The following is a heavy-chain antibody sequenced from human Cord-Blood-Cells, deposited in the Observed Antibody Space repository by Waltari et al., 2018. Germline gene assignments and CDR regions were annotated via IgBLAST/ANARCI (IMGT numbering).Heavy chain of an antibody. CDR1: FTSYG. J-gene: IGHJ4*02. Sequence: FTSYGISWVRQAPGQGLEWMGWISAYNGNTNYAQKLQGRVTMTTDTSTSTAYMELRSLRSDDTAVYYCARRREDKISNIAARLDYWGQGTLVTVSS. CDR3: ARRREDKISNIAARLDY. D-gene: IGHD6-6*01. V-gene: IGHV1-18*04. CDR2: ISAYNGNT.